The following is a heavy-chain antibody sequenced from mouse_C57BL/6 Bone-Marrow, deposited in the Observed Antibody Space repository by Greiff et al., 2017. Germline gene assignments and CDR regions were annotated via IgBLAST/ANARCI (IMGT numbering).Heavy chain of an antibody. CDR3: ARSRDGYFAY. V-gene: IGHV1-80*01. D-gene: IGHD2-3*01. J-gene: IGHJ3*01. CDR1: GYAFSSYW. CDR2: IYPGDGDT. Sequence: QVHVKQSGAELVKPGASVKISCKASGYAFSSYWMNWVKQRPGKGLEWIGQIYPGDGDTNYNGKFKGKATLTADKSSSTAYMQLSSLTSEDSAVYFCARSRDGYFAYWGQGTLVTVSA.